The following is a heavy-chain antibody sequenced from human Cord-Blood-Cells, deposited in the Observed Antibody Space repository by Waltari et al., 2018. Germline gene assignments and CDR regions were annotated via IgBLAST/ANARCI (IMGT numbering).Heavy chain of an antibody. CDR1: GYTFTGYY. J-gene: IGHJ4*02. V-gene: IGHV1-2*06. D-gene: IGHD1-26*01. CDR3: ARGPSGYFDY. CDR2: INPNSGGT. Sequence: QVQLVQSGAEVKKPGASVKVSCKASGYTFTGYYMHWVRQAPGQGLEWMGRINPNSGGTNYAQKCQGRVTRTRDTSISTAYMELSRLRSDDTAVYYCARGPSGYFDYWGQGTLVTVSS.